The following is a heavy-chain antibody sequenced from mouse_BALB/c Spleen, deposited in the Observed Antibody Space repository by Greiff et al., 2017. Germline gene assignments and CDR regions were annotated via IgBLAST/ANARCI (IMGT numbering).Heavy chain of an antibody. CDR1: GFSLTSYG. D-gene: IGHD1-1*01. V-gene: IGHV2-9*02. CDR2: IWAGGST. CDR3: AREGRYYFDY. Sequence: VKLVESGPGLVAPSQSLSITCTVSGFSLTSYGVHWVRQTPGKGLEWLGVIWAGGSTNYNSALMSRLSISKDNSKSQALLKMNSQQTDDTAIYYCAREGRYYFDYWGQGTTLTVSS. J-gene: IGHJ2*01.